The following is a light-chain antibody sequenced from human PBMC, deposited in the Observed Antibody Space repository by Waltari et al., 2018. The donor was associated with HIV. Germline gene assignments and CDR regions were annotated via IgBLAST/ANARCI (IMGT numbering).Light chain of an antibody. Sequence: QSALTQPPSASGSPGQSVTISCTGTRSDVGGYNYVSWYQQHPGKAPKLMFYEVTKRPAGVPDRFSGSRSGNTASLTVSGLQADDEADYFCAAWEDSLNGPIWVFGGGTKLTVL. CDR2: EVT. CDR3: AAWEDSLNGPIWV. J-gene: IGLJ3*02. V-gene: IGLV2-8*01. CDR1: RSDVGGYNY.